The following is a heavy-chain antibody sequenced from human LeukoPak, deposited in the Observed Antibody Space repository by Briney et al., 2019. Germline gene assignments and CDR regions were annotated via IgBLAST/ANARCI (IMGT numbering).Heavy chain of an antibody. J-gene: IGHJ4*02. CDR2: IIPIFGTA. Sequence: GASVKVSCKASGGTFSSYAISWVRQAPGQGLEWMGGIIPIFGTANYAQKFQGRVTITADKSTSTAYMELSSLRSEDTAVYYCARASGSYKRFDYWGQGTLVTVSS. D-gene: IGHD1-26*01. CDR3: ARASGSYKRFDY. CDR1: GGTFSSYA. V-gene: IGHV1-69*06.